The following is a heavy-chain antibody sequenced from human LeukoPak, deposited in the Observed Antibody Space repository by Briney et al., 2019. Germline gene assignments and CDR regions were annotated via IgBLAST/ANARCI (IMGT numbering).Heavy chain of an antibody. Sequence: SVKVSCKASGYTFTGYYMHWVRQAPGQGLEWMGWINPNSGGTNYAQKFQGRVTMTRDTSISTAYMELSRLRSDDTAVYYCARVSAYYYDSSGYYIDYWGQGTLVTVSS. J-gene: IGHJ4*02. CDR2: INPNSGGT. V-gene: IGHV1-2*02. CDR3: ARVSAYYYDSSGYYIDY. D-gene: IGHD3-22*01. CDR1: GYTFTGYY.